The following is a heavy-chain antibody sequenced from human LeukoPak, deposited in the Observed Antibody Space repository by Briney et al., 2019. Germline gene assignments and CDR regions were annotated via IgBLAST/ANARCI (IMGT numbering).Heavy chain of an antibody. V-gene: IGHV4-34*01. Sequence: PSETLSLTCAVYGGSFSGYYWSWIRQPPGKGLEWIGEINHSGSTNYNPSLKCRVTISVDTSKNQFSLKLSSVTAADTAVYYCAREAPYGSNWGYYYYYYMDVWGKGTTVTVSS. D-gene: IGHD6-13*01. CDR1: GGSFSGYY. J-gene: IGHJ6*03. CDR3: AREAPYGSNWGYYYYYYMDV. CDR2: INHSGST.